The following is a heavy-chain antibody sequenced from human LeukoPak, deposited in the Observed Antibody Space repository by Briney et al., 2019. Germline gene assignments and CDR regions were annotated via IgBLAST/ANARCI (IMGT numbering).Heavy chain of an antibody. D-gene: IGHD3-22*01. CDR3: VRDGFYYDSSGYLDWYFDL. V-gene: IGHV3-48*02. J-gene: IGHJ2*01. CDR1: GFTFSSYS. Sequence: PGGSLRLSCAASGFTFSSYSMNWLRQAPGKGLEWVSYISSSSGTKYYADSVKGRFTISRDNARNSLFLQMNSLRDEDTAVYYCVRDGFYYDSSGYLDWYFDLWGRGTLVTVSS. CDR2: ISSSSGTK.